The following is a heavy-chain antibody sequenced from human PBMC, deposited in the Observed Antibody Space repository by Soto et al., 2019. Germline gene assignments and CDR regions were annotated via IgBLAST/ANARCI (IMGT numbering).Heavy chain of an antibody. Sequence: QITLKESGPTLVKPTQTLTLSCTFSGFSFSTSGVAVGWIRQPPGKALEGVAFICWDDDKRYLPSLKSRITITKDTSNNQVVMTMTNMDPVDTATYYCEQRLRPSNGWGTFDYWGQGIVVTVSS. D-gene: IGHD3-16*01. V-gene: IGHV2-5*02. CDR1: GFSFSTSGVA. CDR2: ICWDDDK. CDR3: EQRLRPSNGWGTFDY. J-gene: IGHJ4*02.